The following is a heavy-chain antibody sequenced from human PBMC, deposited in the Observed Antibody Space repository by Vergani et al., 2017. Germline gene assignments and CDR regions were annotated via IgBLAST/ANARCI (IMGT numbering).Heavy chain of an antibody. CDR1: GGSISRSTYY. V-gene: IGHV4-39*01. CDR3: ARLRSPNYYYYYYMDV. Sequence: QLQLQESGPGLVKPSETLSLSCTVSGGSISRSTYYWGWIRQPPGKGLDWIGSIYYSGTTYYNPTLKNRVTMSVDTSKNQFSLQLTSVTATDTAIYYCARLRSPNYYYYYYMDVWGKGTTVTVSS. J-gene: IGHJ6*03. CDR2: IYYSGTT.